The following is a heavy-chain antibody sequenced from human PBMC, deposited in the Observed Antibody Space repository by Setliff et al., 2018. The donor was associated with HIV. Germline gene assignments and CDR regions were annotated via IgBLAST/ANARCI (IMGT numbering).Heavy chain of an antibody. D-gene: IGHD6-13*01. CDR2: IYYSVNT. CDR1: GGSISSISYY. V-gene: IGHV4-39*01. J-gene: IGHJ4*02. CDR3: ARHPRGSIAAAASSFDY. Sequence: SETLSLTCSVSGGSISSISYYWGWIRHPPGKGLEWIGNIYYSVNTYYNPSLKSRVTISVAMSKNQFSLKLSSVTAADTAVYYCARHPRGSIAAAASSFDYWGQGTLVTVSS.